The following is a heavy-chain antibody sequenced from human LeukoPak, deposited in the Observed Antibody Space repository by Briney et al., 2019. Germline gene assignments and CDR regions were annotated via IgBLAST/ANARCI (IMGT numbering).Heavy chain of an antibody. V-gene: IGHV3-23*01. Sequence: GGSLILSCAASGFTFSSYAMSWVRQAPGKGREWVSAISGGGGSTYYADSVNGRFTISRDNSKNTLYLQMNSLRAEDTAVYYCAKDSDYDSSGYYYVGFDYWGQGTLVTVSS. D-gene: IGHD3-22*01. J-gene: IGHJ4*02. CDR3: AKDSDYDSSGYYYVGFDY. CDR1: GFTFSSYA. CDR2: ISGGGGST.